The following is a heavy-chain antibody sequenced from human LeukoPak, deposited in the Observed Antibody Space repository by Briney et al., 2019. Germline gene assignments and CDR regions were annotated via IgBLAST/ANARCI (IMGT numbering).Heavy chain of an antibody. CDR1: GFTFSTFG. V-gene: IGHV3-30*02. D-gene: IGHD3-9*01. CDR2: IRYDGSNK. Sequence: GGSLRLSCAASGFAPSGFTFSTFGMHWVRQAPGKGLEWVAFIRYDGSNKYYADSVEGRFTISRDDSKNTLYLQMNSLRAEDTAAYYCAKGYYFDILSGYSSLDSWGQGTLVTVSS. CDR3: AKGYYFDILSGYSSLDS. J-gene: IGHJ4*02.